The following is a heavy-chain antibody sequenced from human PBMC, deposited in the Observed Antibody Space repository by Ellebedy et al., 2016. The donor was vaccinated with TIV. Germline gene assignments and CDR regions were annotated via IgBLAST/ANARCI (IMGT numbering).Heavy chain of an antibody. D-gene: IGHD6-13*01. V-gene: IGHV3-7*03. CDR2: IKQDGFEK. J-gene: IGHJ3*02. CDR1: GFSLSNYW. CDR3: ATSGSRSWYSAFDI. Sequence: GESLKISCAASGFSLSNYWMTWVRQAPGRGLEWVASIKQDGFEKYYVDSVKGRFTISRDNAENSQYLQMNSLGAEDTAVYYCATSGSRSWYSAFDIWGQGTMVTVSS.